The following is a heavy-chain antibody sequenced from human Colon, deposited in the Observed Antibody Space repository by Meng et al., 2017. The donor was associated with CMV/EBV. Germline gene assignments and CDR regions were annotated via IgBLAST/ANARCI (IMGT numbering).Heavy chain of an antibody. CDR1: GFTFSSYG. V-gene: IGHV3-23*01. Sequence: GESLKISCAASGFTFSSYGMSWVRQAPGKGLEWVSAISGSGGSTYYADSVKGRFTISRDNSKNTLYLQMNSLRAEDTAVYYCTLTCGGDCRNCFDPWGQGTLVTVSS. CDR3: TLTCGGDCRNCFDP. D-gene: IGHD2-21*01. CDR2: ISGSGGST. J-gene: IGHJ5*02.